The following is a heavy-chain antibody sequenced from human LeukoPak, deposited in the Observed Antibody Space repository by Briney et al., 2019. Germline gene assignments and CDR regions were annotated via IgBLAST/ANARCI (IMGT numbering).Heavy chain of an antibody. J-gene: IGHJ4*02. CDR1: GFTFSSYW. V-gene: IGHV3-7*01. CDR3: ARDKCRDFSPLTGYYDAYDH. D-gene: IGHD3-9*01. CDR2: IKEDGSEK. Sequence: GGSLRLSCAASGFTFSSYWMSWVRQAPGKGLEWVANIKEDGSEKNYVDFVKGRFTISRDNVENSVYLQMNSLRAEDTAVYYCARDKCRDFSPLTGYYDAYDHWGQGTLVSVSS.